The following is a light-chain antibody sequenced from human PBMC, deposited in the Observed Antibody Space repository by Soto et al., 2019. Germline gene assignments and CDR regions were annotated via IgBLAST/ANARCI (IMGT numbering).Light chain of an antibody. CDR3: LLYYGGAQPWV. Sequence: QAVVTQEPSLTVSPGGTVTLTCAPSTGAVTSGYYPNWFQQKPGQAPRALIYSARFSGSLLGGKAALTLSGVQPEDEAEYYCLLYYGGAQPWVFGGGTKLTVL. J-gene: IGLJ3*02. V-gene: IGLV7-43*01. CDR1: TGAVTSGYY.